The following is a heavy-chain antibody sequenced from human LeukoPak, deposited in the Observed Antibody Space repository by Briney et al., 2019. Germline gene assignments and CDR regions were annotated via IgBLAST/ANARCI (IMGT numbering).Heavy chain of an antibody. D-gene: IGHD1-1*01. CDR1: GGSISSGDYY. CDR2: IYYSGST. CDR3: ASERANWNINWFDP. Sequence: PSQTLSLTCTVSGGSISSGDYYWSWIRQPPGKGLEWIGYIYYSGSTYYNPSLKSRVTISVDTSKNQFSLKLSSVTAADTAVYYCASERANWNINWFDPWGQGTLVTVSS. J-gene: IGHJ5*02. V-gene: IGHV4-30-4*01.